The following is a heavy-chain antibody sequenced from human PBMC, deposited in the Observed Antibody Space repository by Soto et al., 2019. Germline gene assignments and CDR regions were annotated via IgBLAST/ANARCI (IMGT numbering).Heavy chain of an antibody. Sequence: QLQLQESGPGLVKPSETLSLTCTVSGGSISSGSYYWGWVRQPPGKWLEWIGSIYYSGSTYYNPSLKSRVTISVDTSKNQFSLKLSSVTAADTAVYYCARAGLRLGELTHYYYGMDVWGQGTTVTVSS. CDR1: GGSISSGSYY. CDR2: IYYSGST. V-gene: IGHV4-39*07. J-gene: IGHJ6*02. CDR3: ARAGLRLGELTHYYYGMDV. D-gene: IGHD3-16*01.